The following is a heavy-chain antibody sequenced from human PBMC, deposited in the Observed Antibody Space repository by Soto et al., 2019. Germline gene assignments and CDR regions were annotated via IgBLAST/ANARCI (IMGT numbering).Heavy chain of an antibody. V-gene: IGHV1-69*06. CDR1: GGTFSSYA. J-gene: IGHJ4*02. CDR2: IIPIFGTA. Sequence: ASVKVSCKASGGTFSSYAISWVRQAPGQGLEWMGGIIPIFGTANYAQKFQGRVTITADKSTSTAYMELSSLRSEDTAVYYCVSQSFPIAVAGTAPFDYWGQGTLVTVSS. CDR3: VSQSFPIAVAGTAPFDY. D-gene: IGHD6-19*01.